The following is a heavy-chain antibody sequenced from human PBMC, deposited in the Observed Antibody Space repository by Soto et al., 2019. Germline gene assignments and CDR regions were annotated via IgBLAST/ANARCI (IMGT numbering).Heavy chain of an antibody. V-gene: IGHV3-30*18. CDR2: ISYDGSNK. CDR3: AKDRGLELLVYYYYGMDV. J-gene: IGHJ6*02. Sequence: QVQLVESGGGVVQPGRSLRLSCAASGFTFSSYGMHWVRQAPGKGLEWVAVISYDGSNKYYADSVKGRFTISRDNSKNTLYLQMNSLRAEDTAVYYCAKDRGLELLVYYYYGMDVWGQGTTVTVSS. CDR1: GFTFSSYG. D-gene: IGHD1-7*01.